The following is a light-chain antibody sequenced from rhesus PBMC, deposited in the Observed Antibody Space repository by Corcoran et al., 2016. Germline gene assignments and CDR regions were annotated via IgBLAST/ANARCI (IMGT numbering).Light chain of an antibody. CDR2: KAS. CDR3: QHGYGTPWT. CDR1: ENVHNF. V-gene: IGKV1-74*01. Sequence: DIQMTQSPSSLSASVGDRVTITCRASENVHNFFNWYQQKPGKAPKLLISKASTLQSGVPSRFSGSGSGTDYTFTIRGLQPEDVATYYCQHGYGTPWTFGHGTKVEIK. J-gene: IGKJ1*01.